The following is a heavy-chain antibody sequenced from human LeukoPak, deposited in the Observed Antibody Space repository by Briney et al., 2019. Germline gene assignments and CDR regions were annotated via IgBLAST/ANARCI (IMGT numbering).Heavy chain of an antibody. CDR2: IYHSGNT. V-gene: IGHV4-38-2*01. CDR1: GYSVSSGYY. Sequence: SETLSLTCAVSGYSVSSGYYWGWIRQPPGKGLEWIGSIYHSGNTYYNPSLRSRVTISVDTPKNQFSLKLSSVTATDTAAYYCARLSGTYGSDYFVYWGQGTLVTVSS. J-gene: IGHJ4*02. CDR3: ARLSGTYGSDYFVY. D-gene: IGHD1-26*01.